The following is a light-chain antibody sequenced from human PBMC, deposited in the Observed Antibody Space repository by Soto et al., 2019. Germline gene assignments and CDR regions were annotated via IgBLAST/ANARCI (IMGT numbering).Light chain of an antibody. J-gene: IGKJ1*01. Sequence: EIVMTQSPATLSVSPGERATLSCRASQSVSSNLAWYQQKPGQAPRLLIYGASTRATGIPARFSGSGSGTEFTLTISSLQSEDFAVYYCQQYNKWPLWTFGQGTKV. CDR1: QSVSSN. CDR3: QQYNKWPLWT. CDR2: GAS. V-gene: IGKV3-15*01.